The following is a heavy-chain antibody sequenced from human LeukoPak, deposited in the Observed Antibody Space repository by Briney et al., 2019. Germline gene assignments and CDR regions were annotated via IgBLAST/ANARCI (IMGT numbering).Heavy chain of an antibody. CDR2: INPSSGSI. CDR1: GYTFTSYY. D-gene: IGHD3-22*01. J-gene: IGHJ1*01. Sequence: GASVKVFCKASGYTFTSYYIHWVRQAPGQGLECMGLINPSSGSISYAQKFQGRVTMTRDTSTSTVYMELSSLRSEDTAVYYCVSYSESSGYYGYFHHWGQGTLVTVSS. V-gene: IGHV1-46*01. CDR3: VSYSESSGYYGYFHH.